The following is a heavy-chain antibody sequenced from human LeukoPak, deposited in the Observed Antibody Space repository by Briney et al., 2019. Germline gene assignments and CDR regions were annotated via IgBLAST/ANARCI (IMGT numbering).Heavy chain of an antibody. V-gene: IGHV3-11*04. Sequence: SGGSLRLSCAASGFTFSDYYMSWIRQAPGKGLEGVSYISSSGSTIHYADPVKGRFTISRDNAKNSLYLQMNSLRAEDTAVYYCAALGCRSTSCYAGRDYYYYMDVGGKGTTVTVSS. J-gene: IGHJ6*03. CDR3: AALGCRSTSCYAGRDYYYYMDV. CDR1: GFTFSDYY. CDR2: ISSSGSTI. D-gene: IGHD2-2*01.